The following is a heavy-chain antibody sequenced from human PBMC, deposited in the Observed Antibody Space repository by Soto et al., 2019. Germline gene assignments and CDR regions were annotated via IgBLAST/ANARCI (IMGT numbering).Heavy chain of an antibody. D-gene: IGHD6-13*01. V-gene: IGHV4-59*02. CDR3: AMSIASAGTVYFDY. CDR2: IYYSGST. J-gene: IGHJ4*01. Sequence: SETLSLTCTVSGGSVSSYYWSWIRQPPGKGLERIGYIYYSGSTNYNPSLKSRVTISVDTSKNHFSLKLSSVTAADTAVYFCAMSIASAGTVYFDYWGHGTLVTVS. CDR1: GGSVSSYY.